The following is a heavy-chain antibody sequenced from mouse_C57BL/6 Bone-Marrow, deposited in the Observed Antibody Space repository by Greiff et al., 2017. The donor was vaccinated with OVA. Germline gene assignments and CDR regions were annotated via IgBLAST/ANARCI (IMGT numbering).Heavy chain of an antibody. CDR3: ARDYYYGSSYVNYAMDY. CDR1: GYTFTSYG. D-gene: IGHD1-1*01. V-gene: IGHV1-81*01. Sequence: QVHVKQSGAELARPGASVKLSCKASGYTFTSYGISWVKQRTGQGLEWIGEIYPRSGNTYYNEKFKGKATLTADKSSSTAYMELRSLTSEDSAVYFCARDYYYGSSYVNYAMDYWGQGTSVTVSS. J-gene: IGHJ4*01. CDR2: IYPRSGNT.